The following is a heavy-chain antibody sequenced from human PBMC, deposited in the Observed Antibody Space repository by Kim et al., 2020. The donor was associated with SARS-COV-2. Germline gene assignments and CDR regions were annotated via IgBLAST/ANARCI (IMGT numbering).Heavy chain of an antibody. CDR1: GFTFSSYA. V-gene: IGHV3-23*01. CDR2: ISGSGGST. CDR3: AKGEGYCSSTSCYGDY. D-gene: IGHD2-2*01. Sequence: GGSLRLSCAASGFTFSSYAMSWVRQAPGKGLERVSAISGSGGSTYYADSVKGRFTISRDNSKNTLYLRMNSLRAEDTAVYYCAKGEGYCSSTSCYGDYWGQGTLVTVSS. J-gene: IGHJ4*02.